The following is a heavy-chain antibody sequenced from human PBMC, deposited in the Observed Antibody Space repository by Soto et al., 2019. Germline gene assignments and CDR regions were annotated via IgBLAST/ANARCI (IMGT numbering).Heavy chain of an antibody. CDR1: GFTFSFCA. D-gene: IGHD3-9*01. V-gene: IGHV3-23*01. J-gene: IGHJ4*02. Sequence: EVQLLESGGGLVQPGGYLRLSCAASGFTFSFCAMSWVRQAPGKGLKRVSSIRGSGGDTYYADSVRGRFTISRDNYKTPLYLQMNSLRVEDTSVYYCVKWHSDSDYYFDYWGQGTLVTVSS. CDR3: VKWHSDSDYYFDY. CDR2: IRGSGGDT.